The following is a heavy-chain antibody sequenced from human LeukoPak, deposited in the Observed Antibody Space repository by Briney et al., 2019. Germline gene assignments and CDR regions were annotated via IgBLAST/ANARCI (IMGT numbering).Heavy chain of an antibody. Sequence: GGSLRLSCAASGFTFTSYWMSWVRQAPGKGLEWVANIKQDGSEKYYVDSVKGRFTISRDNAKNSLYLQMNSLRAEDTAVYYCARVSKTYSYRYLNYYWGQGTLVTVSS. CDR2: IKQDGSEK. J-gene: IGHJ4*02. D-gene: IGHD5-18*01. CDR1: GFTFTSYW. CDR3: ARVSKTYSYRYLNYY. V-gene: IGHV3-7*01.